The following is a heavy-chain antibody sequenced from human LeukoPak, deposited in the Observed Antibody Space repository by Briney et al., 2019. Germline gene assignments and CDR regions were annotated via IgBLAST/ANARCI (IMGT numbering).Heavy chain of an antibody. CDR1: GFTFSDYY. D-gene: IGHD1-20*01. CDR2: ISSSSSYT. CDR3: ARGNSITGTTPLDYFDY. V-gene: IGHV3-11*05. Sequence: GGTLRLSCAASGFTFSDYYMSWIRPAPGKGPEWVSYISSSSSYTKYADSVKGRFTISRDNAKNSLYLQMNSLRAEDTAVYYCARGNSITGTTPLDYFDYWGQGTLVTVSS. J-gene: IGHJ4*02.